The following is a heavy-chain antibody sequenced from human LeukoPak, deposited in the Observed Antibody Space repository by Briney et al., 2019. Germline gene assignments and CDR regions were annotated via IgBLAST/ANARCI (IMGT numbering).Heavy chain of an antibody. D-gene: IGHD2-15*01. CDR2: MNPNSGNT. V-gene: IGHV1-8*01. CDR1: GYTFTSYD. J-gene: IGHJ4*02. CDR3: ARGLRWCSGGSCYRYYFDY. Sequence: GASVKVSCKASGYTFTSYDINWVRQAPGPGLEWMGGMNPNSGNTDYAQKFQGRVTMTRNTSISTAYMELSSLRSEDTAVYYCARGLRWCSGGSCYRYYFDYWGQGTLVTVSS.